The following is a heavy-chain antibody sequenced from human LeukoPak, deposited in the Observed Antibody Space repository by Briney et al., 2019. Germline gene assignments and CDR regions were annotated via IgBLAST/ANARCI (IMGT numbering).Heavy chain of an antibody. D-gene: IGHD3-10*01. CDR3: ARYGSGSTWFDP. J-gene: IGHJ5*02. Sequence: PSETLSLTCAVYGGSFSGYYWSWIRQPPGKGLEWIGEINHSGSTNYNPSLKSRVTISVDTSKNQFSLRLSSVTAADTAVYYCARYGSGSTWFDPWGQGTLVTVSS. V-gene: IGHV4-34*01. CDR1: GGSFSGYY. CDR2: INHSGST.